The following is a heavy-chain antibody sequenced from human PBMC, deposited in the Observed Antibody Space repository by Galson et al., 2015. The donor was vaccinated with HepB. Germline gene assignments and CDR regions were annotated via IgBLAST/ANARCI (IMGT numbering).Heavy chain of an antibody. Sequence: SVKVSCKASGGTFSSYAFSWVRQAPGQGLEWMGGIIPVFGTANYAQKFQGRVTITADRSTSTAYMELSSLRSEDTAVYYCASDHLHHDSSGYYSGRNSSTRWGQGTLVTVSS. CDR2: IIPVFGTA. D-gene: IGHD3-22*01. J-gene: IGHJ4*02. V-gene: IGHV1-69*06. CDR1: GGTFSSYA. CDR3: ASDHLHHDSSGYYSGRNSSTR.